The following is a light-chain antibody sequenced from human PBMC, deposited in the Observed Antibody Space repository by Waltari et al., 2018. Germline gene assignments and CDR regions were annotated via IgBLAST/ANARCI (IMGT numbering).Light chain of an antibody. CDR2: EVS. Sequence: QSALTQPASVSGSPGQSITISCPGTSSDGGTFTLVSWYQQHPGKVPKLIIYEVSKRPSGVSNHFSGSKSGNTASLTISRLRAEDEADYYCCSYAGSRTYVFGTGTKVTVL. CDR1: SSDGGTFTL. CDR3: CSYAGSRTYV. J-gene: IGLJ1*01. V-gene: IGLV2-23*02.